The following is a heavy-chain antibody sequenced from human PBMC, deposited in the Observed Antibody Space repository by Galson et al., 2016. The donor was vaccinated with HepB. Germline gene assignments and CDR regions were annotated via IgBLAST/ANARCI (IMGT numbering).Heavy chain of an antibody. D-gene: IGHD4-17*01. Sequence: SLRLSCAASGFTFRSYEMNWVRQAPGKGLEWVSYISSSGSTIKDADSVKGRFTISRDNAKNSLYLQMNSLRAEDTAVYYCAREGYGDFDQIPNYYYYGLDVWGQGTTVTVSS. CDR3: AREGYGDFDQIPNYYYYGLDV. V-gene: IGHV3-48*03. J-gene: IGHJ6*02. CDR1: GFTFRSYE. CDR2: ISSSGSTI.